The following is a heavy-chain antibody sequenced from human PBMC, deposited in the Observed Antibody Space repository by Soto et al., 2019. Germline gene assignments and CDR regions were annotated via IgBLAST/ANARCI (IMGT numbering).Heavy chain of an antibody. CDR2: IIPILGRA. CDR3: ANGGGTTSSNWFDP. J-gene: IGHJ5*02. V-gene: IGHV1-69*02. CDR1: GGPFSSYH. Sequence: QVQLVQSGAEVKKPGSSVKLSCKASGGPFSSYHISWVRQAPGQGLEWVGRIIPILGRANNAQHFQGRVTITADTFTNTAYMELSSLTSEDTAVYSCANGGGTTSSNWFDPWGHGTLVTVSS. D-gene: IGHD1-26*01.